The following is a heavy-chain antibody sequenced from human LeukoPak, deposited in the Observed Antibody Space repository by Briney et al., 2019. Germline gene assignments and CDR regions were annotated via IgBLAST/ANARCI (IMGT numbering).Heavy chain of an antibody. CDR2: IREERGQE. Sequence: GGSLRLSCVASGLTVSNHWMSWVRQAPGKGLEWVANIREERGQEYYVGSVKGRFTISKNSAKNSLYLQMNTLRVEDTAMYYCASLDTAKQPLANHWGQGALVTVSS. J-gene: IGHJ5*02. V-gene: IGHV3-7*03. CDR1: GLTVSNHW. D-gene: IGHD5-18*01. CDR3: ASLDTAKQPLANH.